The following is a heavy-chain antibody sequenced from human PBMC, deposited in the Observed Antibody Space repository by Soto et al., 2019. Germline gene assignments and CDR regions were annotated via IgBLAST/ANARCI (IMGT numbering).Heavy chain of an antibody. CDR3: ARRVSNDSSGLEGGGMDV. Sequence: QLQLQESGPGLVKPSETLSLTCTVSGGSISSSSYYWGWIRQPPGKGLEWIGSIYYSGSTYYNPSLKTRVTASVNTSKHHLSLQLSSVTALHTALYYCARRVSNDSSGLEGGGMDVWGQGTTVTVSS. D-gene: IGHD3-22*01. CDR2: IYYSGST. CDR1: GGSISSSSYY. J-gene: IGHJ6*02. V-gene: IGHV4-39*02.